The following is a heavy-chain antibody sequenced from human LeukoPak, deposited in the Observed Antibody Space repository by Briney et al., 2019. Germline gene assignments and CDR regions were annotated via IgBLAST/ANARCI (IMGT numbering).Heavy chain of an antibody. J-gene: IGHJ4*02. D-gene: IGHD2-2*01. CDR1: GFTFSDYY. V-gene: IGHV3-11*01. CDR3: AKSSDGSTSFDQ. Sequence: GGSLRLSCVASGFTFSDYYMGWIRQAPGKGLEWISYITNNGGAMFYGDSLKGRLTIFRDNAKKSLYLQMNSLRAEDMALYYCAKSSDGSTSFDQWGQGTLVTVSS. CDR2: ITNNGGAM.